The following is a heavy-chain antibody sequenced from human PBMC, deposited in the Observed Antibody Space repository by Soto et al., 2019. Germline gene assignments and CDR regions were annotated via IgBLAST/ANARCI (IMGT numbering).Heavy chain of an antibody. Sequence: QVHLVESGGGVVQPGGSLRLSGAASGFTFSVFGMHWVREAPGKGPEWVAVISYEGNNKHYADSVKGRFSISRDNAKNTLSLLMDSLRPEDTALYYCAKTITLSPSDDSRDRGALIDHWGQGTLVTVSS. CDR2: ISYEGNNK. D-gene: IGHD2-21*01. V-gene: IGHV3-30*18. CDR1: GFTFSVFG. CDR3: AKTITLSPSDDSRDRGALIDH. J-gene: IGHJ4*02.